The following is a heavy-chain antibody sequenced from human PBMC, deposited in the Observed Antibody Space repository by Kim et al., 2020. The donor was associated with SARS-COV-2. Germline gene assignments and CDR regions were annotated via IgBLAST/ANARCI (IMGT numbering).Heavy chain of an antibody. V-gene: IGHV1-18*01. Sequence: YAQKLQGRVTMTTDTSTSTAYMELRSLRSDDTAVYYCARGLNIVASSIDYWGQGTLVTVSS. CDR3: ARGLNIVASSIDY. D-gene: IGHD5-12*01. J-gene: IGHJ4*02.